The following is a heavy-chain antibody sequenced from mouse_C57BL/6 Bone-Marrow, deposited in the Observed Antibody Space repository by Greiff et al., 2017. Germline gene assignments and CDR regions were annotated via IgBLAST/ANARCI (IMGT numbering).Heavy chain of an antibody. J-gene: IGHJ1*03. Sequence: EVQLQQSGAELVRPGASVKLSCTASGFNIKDDYMHWVKQRPEQGLEWIGWIDPENGDTEYASKFQGKATITADTSSNTAYLQLSSLTSEDTAVYYCTTNYGSSYNWDFDVWGTGTTVTVSS. CDR2: IDPENGDT. CDR3: TTNYGSSYNWDFDV. D-gene: IGHD1-1*01. V-gene: IGHV14-4*01. CDR1: GFNIKDDY.